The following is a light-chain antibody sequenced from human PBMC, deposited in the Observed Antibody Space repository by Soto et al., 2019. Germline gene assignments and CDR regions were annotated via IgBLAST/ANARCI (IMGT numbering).Light chain of an antibody. Sequence: DIQMTQSPSSVSASVGDRVTITCRASQNIRSWLAWYQQKPGKAPKLLISSASSLESGVPSRFSGSGSGTDFTLSISNLQPEDFATYYCHQANSFPLTCGGGTKVEIK. CDR2: SAS. CDR1: QNIRSW. V-gene: IGKV1-12*01. J-gene: IGKJ4*01. CDR3: HQANSFPLT.